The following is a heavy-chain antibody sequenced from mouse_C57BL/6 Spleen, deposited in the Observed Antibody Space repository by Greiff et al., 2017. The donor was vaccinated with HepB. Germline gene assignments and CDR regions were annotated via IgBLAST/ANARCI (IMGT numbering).Heavy chain of an antibody. J-gene: IGHJ4*01. CDR3: ARAYYGGSYGGVDY. D-gene: IGHD1-1*01. CDR2: INPNNGGT. V-gene: IGHV1-22*01. CDR1: GYTFTDYN. Sequence: EVQLQQSGPELVKPGASVKMSCKASGYTFTDYNMHWVKQSHGKSLEWIGYINPNNGGTSYNQKFKGKATLTVNKSSSTAYMELRSLTSEDSAVYYGARAYYGGSYGGVDYWGQGTSVTVSS.